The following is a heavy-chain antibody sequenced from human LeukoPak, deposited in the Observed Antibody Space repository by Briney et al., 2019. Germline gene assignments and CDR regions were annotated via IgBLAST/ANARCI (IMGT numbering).Heavy chain of an antibody. CDR2: MNPNGGNT. V-gene: IGHV1-8*01. D-gene: IGHD2-2*01. J-gene: IGHJ6*02. CDR1: GYTFTSYD. CDR3: ARERYCSSTSCSGTLGMDV. Sequence: ASVKVSCKASGYTFTSYDINWVRQATGQGLEWMGWMNPNGGNTGYAQKFQGRVTMTRNTSISTAYMELSSLRSEDTAVYYCARERYCSSTSCSGTLGMDVWGQGTTVTVSS.